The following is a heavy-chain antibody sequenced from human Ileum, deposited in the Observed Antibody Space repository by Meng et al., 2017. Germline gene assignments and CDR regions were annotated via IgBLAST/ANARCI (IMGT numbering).Heavy chain of an antibody. CDR2: IYHHNGAT. CDR3: ARGVAEN. D-gene: IGHD6-19*01. Sequence: QVQLVESGGEVNQPGPSVKVSGNTSGYTITGNNIHWVRQAPGQGLEWMGRIYHHNGATNYAQTFQGMVTMTGDTSIATAYMELNRLTSDDTAVYYCARGVAENWGQGTLVTVSS. CDR1: GYTITGNN. V-gene: IGHV1-2*06. J-gene: IGHJ4*02.